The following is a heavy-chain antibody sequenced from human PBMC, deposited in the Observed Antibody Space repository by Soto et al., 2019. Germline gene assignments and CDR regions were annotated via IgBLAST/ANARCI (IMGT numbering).Heavy chain of an antibody. Sequence: EVHLQGSGGGLVQPGGSLRLSCAASGFNFNYYAMNWVRRAPGKGLEWVSAISASGGDTYYADSVKGRFTISRDNSKNTQSLQMNRLRAEDTAVYYCATNGDCSRGICYWHVEYWGQGILVTVSS. CDR3: ATNGDCSRGICYWHVEY. D-gene: IGHD2-15*01. CDR2: ISASGGDT. CDR1: GFNFNYYA. J-gene: IGHJ4*02. V-gene: IGHV3-23*01.